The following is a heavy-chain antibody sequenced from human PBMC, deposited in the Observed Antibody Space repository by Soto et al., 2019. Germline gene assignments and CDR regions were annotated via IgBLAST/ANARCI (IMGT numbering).Heavy chain of an antibody. Sequence: GGSLRLSCAASGFTFSSYGMHWVRQAPGKGLEWVAVIWYDGSNKYYADSVKGRFTISRDNSKNTLYLQMNSLRAEDTAVYYCARDYKRSSGWSHYWGQGTLVTVSX. CDR3: ARDYKRSSGWSHY. CDR2: IWYDGSNK. CDR1: GFTFSSYG. J-gene: IGHJ4*02. D-gene: IGHD6-19*01. V-gene: IGHV3-33*01.